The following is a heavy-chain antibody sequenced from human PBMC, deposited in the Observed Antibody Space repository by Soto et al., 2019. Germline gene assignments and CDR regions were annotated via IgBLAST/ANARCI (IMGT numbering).Heavy chain of an antibody. CDR1: GFTFSSYA. V-gene: IGHV3-23*01. CDR3: ATRDIVVVPAAIVDV. D-gene: IGHD2-2*01. Sequence: EVQLLESGGGLVQPGGSLRLSCAASGFTFSSYAMSWVRQAPGKGLEWVSAIGGSGGSTYYADSVKGRFTISRDNSKNTLYLQMNSLRAEDTAVYYCATRDIVVVPAAIVDVWGQGTTVTVSS. J-gene: IGHJ6*02. CDR2: IGGSGGST.